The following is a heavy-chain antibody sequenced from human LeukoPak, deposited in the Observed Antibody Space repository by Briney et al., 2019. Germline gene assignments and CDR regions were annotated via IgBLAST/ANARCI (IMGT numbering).Heavy chain of an antibody. CDR2: INPDSDVT. CDR1: GYTFTDYY. Sequence: GASVNVSFKASGYTFTDYYMHWVRQAPAQGLEWMGWINPDSDVTNYPQKFQGRVTINRDTSSSTAYIELNRQSSDDTAVYYWARDGTFDSWGQGTMVTVSS. CDR3: ARDGTFDS. V-gene: IGHV1-2*02. J-gene: IGHJ3*02. D-gene: IGHD6-13*01.